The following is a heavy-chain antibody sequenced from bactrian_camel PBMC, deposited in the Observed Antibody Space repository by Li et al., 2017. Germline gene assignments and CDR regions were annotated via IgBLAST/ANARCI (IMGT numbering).Heavy chain of an antibody. V-gene: IGHV3S53*01. D-gene: IGHD2*01. CDR1: GGSDFDDPE. J-gene: IGHJ6*01. CDR3: AVPARTYGSAGC. CDR2: ISGNGDT. Sequence: QVQLVESGGGSVRAGGSLRLTCTPSGGSDFDDPEMGWYRQAPGKQCELVSRISGNGDTDYAASVRGRFIISRDNDKAAVYLQMNNLKYEDTGVYYCAVPARTYGSAGCWGQGTQVTVS.